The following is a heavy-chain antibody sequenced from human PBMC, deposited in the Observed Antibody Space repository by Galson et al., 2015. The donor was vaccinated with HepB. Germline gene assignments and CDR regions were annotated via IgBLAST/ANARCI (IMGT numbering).Heavy chain of an antibody. CDR2: ISSSSSTI. D-gene: IGHD6-13*01. Sequence: SLRLSCAASGFIFSSYSMNWVRQAPGKGLEWVSYISSSSSTIYYADSVKGRFTISRDNAKNSLYLQMNSLRVEDTAIYYCARGIAAAGPRFDYWGQGTLVTVSS. J-gene: IGHJ4*02. V-gene: IGHV3-48*01. CDR3: ARGIAAAGPRFDY. CDR1: GFIFSSYS.